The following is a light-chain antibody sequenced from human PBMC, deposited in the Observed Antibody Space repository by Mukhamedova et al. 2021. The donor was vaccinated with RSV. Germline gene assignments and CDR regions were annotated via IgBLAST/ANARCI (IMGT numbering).Light chain of an antibody. Sequence: HQQLPGTAPKLLIFNTYQRPSGVSDRFSGSKSGNTASLTISGLQAEDEADYYCSSYTSSNTYVFGTGTKVTAL. CDR2: NTY. J-gene: IGLJ1*01. V-gene: IGLV2-18*02. CDR3: SSYTSSNTYV.